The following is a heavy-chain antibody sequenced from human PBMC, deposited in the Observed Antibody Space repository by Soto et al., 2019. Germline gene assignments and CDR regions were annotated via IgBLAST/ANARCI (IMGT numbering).Heavy chain of an antibody. CDR2: IYSGGSR. V-gene: IGHV3-53*01. CDR1: GFIVTNHY. D-gene: IGHD6-19*01. Sequence: QPGGSLRLSCAASGFIVTNHYMSWVRQAPGEGLEWVSVIYSGGSRYYADSVKGRFTISRDDTKNTLPLQMNSLRIADTAVYYCVRGPTDSPLWVLQWPYGDYWGQGTLVTVSS. CDR3: VRGPTDSPLWVLQWPYGDY. J-gene: IGHJ4*02.